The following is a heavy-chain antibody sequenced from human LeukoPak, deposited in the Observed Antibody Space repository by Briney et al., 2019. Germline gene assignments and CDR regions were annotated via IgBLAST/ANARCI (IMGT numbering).Heavy chain of an antibody. V-gene: IGHV4-59*01. CDR3: ARLQRITMAGPDYWYFDL. CDR1: GDSISSYY. J-gene: IGHJ2*01. Sequence: LETLSLTCTVSGDSISSYYWSWIRQPPEKGLEWIAYISYSGSTNYNPSLKSRVTISVDTSKTQFSLKMNSVTAADTAVYYCARLQRITMAGPDYWYFDLWGRGTLVTVSS. D-gene: IGHD3-10*01. CDR2: ISYSGST.